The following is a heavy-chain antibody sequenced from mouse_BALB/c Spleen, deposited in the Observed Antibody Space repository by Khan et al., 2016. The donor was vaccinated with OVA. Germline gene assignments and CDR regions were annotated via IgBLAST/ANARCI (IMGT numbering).Heavy chain of an antibody. CDR2: ISYCGST. CDR1: GYSITSGYV. J-gene: IGHJ2*01. Sequence: EVQLQESGPGLVKPSQSLSLTCTVTGYSITSGYVWNWIRQFPRNKLEWMGYISYCGSTNYNPSLKSRISITGDTSKNQVFLQLNSVTTEDTATYYCARTARIKYWGQGTTLTVSS. V-gene: IGHV3-2*02. CDR3: ARTARIKY. D-gene: IGHD1-2*01.